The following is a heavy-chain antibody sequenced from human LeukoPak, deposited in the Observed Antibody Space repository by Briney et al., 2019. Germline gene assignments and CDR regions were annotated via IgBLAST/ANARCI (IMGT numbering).Heavy chain of an antibody. D-gene: IGHD2-2*01. CDR3: ARAHCSSTSCYYNWFDP. V-gene: IGHV1-18*01. J-gene: IGHJ5*02. CDR1: GYTFTSYG. Sequence: GASVNVSCKASGYTFTSYGISWVRQAPGQGLELMGWISAYNGNTNYAQKLQGRVTMTIDTSTSTAYMELRSLRSDDTAVYYCARAHCSSTSCYYNWFDPWGQGTLVTVSS. CDR2: ISAYNGNT.